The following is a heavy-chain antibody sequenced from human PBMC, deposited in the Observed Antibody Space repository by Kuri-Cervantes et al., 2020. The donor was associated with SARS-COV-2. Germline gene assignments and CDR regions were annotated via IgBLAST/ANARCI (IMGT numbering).Heavy chain of an antibody. CDR2: INPNSGGT. V-gene: IGHV1-2*02. Sequence: ASVKVSCKASGYTFTGYYMHWVRQAPGQGLEWMGWINPNSGGTNYAQKFQGRVTMTRDTSISTAYMELSRLRSDDTAVYYCAKPGALRGGNGFPTYYFDYWGQGTLVTVSS. CDR1: GYTFTGYY. J-gene: IGHJ4*02. D-gene: IGHD4-23*01. CDR3: AKPGALRGGNGFPTYYFDY.